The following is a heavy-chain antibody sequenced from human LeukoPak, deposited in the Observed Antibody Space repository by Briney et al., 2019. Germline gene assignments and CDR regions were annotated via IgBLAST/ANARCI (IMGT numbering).Heavy chain of an antibody. D-gene: IGHD3-10*01. V-gene: IGHV1-2*02. Sequence: ASVKVSCKASGYTFIGFYIHWVRQAPGQGLEWMGWINPNSGGTNYAQKFQGRVTMTRDTSISTAYMELSRLRSDDTAVYYCARDYVLLWFGELLIRNWFDPWGQGTLVTVSS. CDR1: GYTFIGFY. J-gene: IGHJ5*02. CDR2: INPNSGGT. CDR3: ARDYVLLWFGELLIRNWFDP.